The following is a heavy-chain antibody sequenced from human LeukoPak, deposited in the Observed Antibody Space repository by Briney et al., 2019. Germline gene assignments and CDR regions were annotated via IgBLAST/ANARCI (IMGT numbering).Heavy chain of an antibody. D-gene: IGHD3-22*01. CDR2: IYYSEST. CDR3: ARHFTDALYYDSSGYPLDY. V-gene: IGHV4-39*01. J-gene: IGHJ4*02. CDR1: GGSISSSSYY. Sequence: SETLSLTCTVSGGSISSSSYYWGWIRQPPGKGLEWIGSIYYSESTYYNPSLKSRVTISVDTSKNQFSLKLSSVTAADTAVYYCARHFTDALYYDSSGYPLDYWGQGTLVTVSS.